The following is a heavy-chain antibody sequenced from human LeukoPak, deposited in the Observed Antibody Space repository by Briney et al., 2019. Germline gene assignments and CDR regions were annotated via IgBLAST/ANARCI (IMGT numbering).Heavy chain of an antibody. D-gene: IGHD3-22*01. Sequence: PGGSLRLSCAASGFTFSSYWMSWVRQAPGKGLEWVANIKQDGSEKYYVDSVKGRFTISRDNAKNSLYLQMNSLRAEDTAVYYCARDQDYYDSSGVRGNWFDPWGQGTLVTVSS. CDR1: GFTFSSYW. CDR3: ARDQDYYDSSGVRGNWFDP. J-gene: IGHJ5*02. V-gene: IGHV3-7*01. CDR2: IKQDGSEK.